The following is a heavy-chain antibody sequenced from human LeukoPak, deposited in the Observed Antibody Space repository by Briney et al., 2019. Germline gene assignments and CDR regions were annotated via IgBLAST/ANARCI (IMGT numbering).Heavy chain of an antibody. CDR2: INTNTGNP. D-gene: IGHD2-2*02. V-gene: IGHV7-4-1*02. CDR1: GYTFTSYA. J-gene: IGHJ5*02. Sequence: ASVKVSCKASGYTFTSYAMNWVRQAPGLGLEWTGWINTNTGNPTYAQGFTGRFVFSLDTSVSTAYLQISSLKAEDTAVYYCAREGYCSSTSCYIGFDPWGQGTLVTVSS. CDR3: AREGYCSSTSCYIGFDP.